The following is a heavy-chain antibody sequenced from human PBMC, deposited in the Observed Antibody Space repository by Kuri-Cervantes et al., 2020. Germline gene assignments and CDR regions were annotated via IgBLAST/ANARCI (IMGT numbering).Heavy chain of an antibody. J-gene: IGHJ6*02. Sequence: GSLRLSCAVYGGSFSGYYWSWIRQPPGKGLEWIGEINHSGSTNYNPSLKSRVTISVDTSKNQFSLKLSSVTAADTAVYYCARGGSVGYYYYYGMDVWGQGTTVPSP. CDR3: ARGGSVGYYYYYGMDV. CDR1: GGSFSGYY. D-gene: IGHD6-25*01. V-gene: IGHV4-34*01. CDR2: INHSGST.